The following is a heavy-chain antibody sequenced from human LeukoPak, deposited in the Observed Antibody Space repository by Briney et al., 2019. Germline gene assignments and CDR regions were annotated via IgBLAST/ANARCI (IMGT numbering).Heavy chain of an antibody. CDR2: MNPNSGNT. D-gene: IGHD6-13*01. Sequence: ASVKVSCKASGYTFTSYDINWVRQATGQWLEWMGWMNPNSGNTGYAQKFQGRVTMTRNTSISTAYMELSSLRSEDTAVYYCARAMYSSSWYGVRIYWFDPWGQGTLVTVSS. J-gene: IGHJ5*02. CDR1: GYTFTSYD. V-gene: IGHV1-8*01. CDR3: ARAMYSSSWYGVRIYWFDP.